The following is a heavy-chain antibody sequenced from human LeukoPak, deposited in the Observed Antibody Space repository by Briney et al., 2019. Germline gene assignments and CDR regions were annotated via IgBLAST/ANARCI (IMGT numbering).Heavy chain of an antibody. J-gene: IGHJ4*02. CDR3: ATPGIVSLMLHYFDY. D-gene: IGHD5/OR15-5a*01. CDR2: ISSEVDKK. V-gene: IGHV3-30-3*01. CDR1: GFTFSSYA. Sequence: GRSLRLYCAASGFTFSSYAMHWDRQAPGKGLEWVAVISSEVDKKYYADSVEGRFTISRDNSKYTLYLQMNSLTPEDTAVYYCATPGIVSLMLHYFDYWGQGTLVTVSS.